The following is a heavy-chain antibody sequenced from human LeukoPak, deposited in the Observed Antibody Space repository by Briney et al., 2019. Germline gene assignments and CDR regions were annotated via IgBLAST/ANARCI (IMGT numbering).Heavy chain of an antibody. J-gene: IGHJ4*02. CDR1: GGSISSYY. D-gene: IGHD6-13*01. Sequence: SETLSLTCTVSGGSISSYYWSWIRQPPGKGLEWIGYIYYSGSTNYNPSLKSRVTISVDTSKNQFSLKLSSVTAADTAVYYCARVEYSSSCYEWGQGTLVTVSS. CDR3: ARVEYSSSCYE. V-gene: IGHV4-59*08. CDR2: IYYSGST.